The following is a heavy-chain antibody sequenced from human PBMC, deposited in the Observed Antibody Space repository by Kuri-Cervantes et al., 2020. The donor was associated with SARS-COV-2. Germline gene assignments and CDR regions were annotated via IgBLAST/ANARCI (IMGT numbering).Heavy chain of an antibody. Sequence: GGSLRLSCAASGFTFSSYGMHWVRQAPGKGPEWVAFIRYDGSNKYYADSVKGRFTISRDNSKNTLYLQMNSLKTEDTAVYYCTTLIDYWGQGALVTVSS. J-gene: IGHJ4*02. CDR2: IRYDGSNK. V-gene: IGHV3-30*02. CDR3: TTLIDY. CDR1: GFTFSSYG.